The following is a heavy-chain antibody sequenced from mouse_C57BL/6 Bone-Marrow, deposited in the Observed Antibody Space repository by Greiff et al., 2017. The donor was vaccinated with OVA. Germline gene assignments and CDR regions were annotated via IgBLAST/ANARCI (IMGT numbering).Heavy chain of an antibody. D-gene: IGHD2-2*01. J-gene: IGHJ3*01. V-gene: IGHV1-55*01. CDR2: IYPGSGST. Sequence: QVQLKQPGAELVKPGASVKMSCKASGYTFTSYWITWVKQRPGQGLEWIGDIYPGSGSTNYNEKFKSKATLTVDTSSSTAYMQLSSLTSEDSAVYYCARSGSTMVTTPFAYWGQGTLVTVSA. CDR3: ARSGSTMVTTPFAY. CDR1: GYTFTSYW.